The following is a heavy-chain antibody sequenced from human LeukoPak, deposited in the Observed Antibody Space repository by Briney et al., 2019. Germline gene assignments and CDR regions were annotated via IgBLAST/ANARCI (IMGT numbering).Heavy chain of an antibody. CDR3: ARLRLGELSLGFDP. J-gene: IGHJ5*02. CDR2: ISPYNGDR. CDR1: GGTFSSYA. D-gene: IGHD3-16*02. V-gene: IGHV1-18*01. Sequence: ASVKVSCKASGGTFSSYAITWVRQAPGQGPEWMGWISPYNGDRRDALKFQDRVTMTTDTSTTTAYMELRSLRSDDTAVYYCARLRLGELSLGFDPWGQGTLVTVSS.